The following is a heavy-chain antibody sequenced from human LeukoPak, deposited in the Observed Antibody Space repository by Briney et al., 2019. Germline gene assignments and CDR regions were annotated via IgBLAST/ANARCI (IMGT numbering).Heavy chain of an antibody. J-gene: IGHJ4*02. V-gene: IGHV3-66*01. CDR1: GFTVSSSY. CDR3: AKDLAVAGTPDY. Sequence: GGSLRLTCAASGFTVSSSYMSWVGQAPGRGLAWVSVIYSGGSTYYADSVKGRFTISRDNSKNTLYLQMNSLRAEDTAVYYCAKDLAVAGTPDYWGQGTLVTVSS. D-gene: IGHD6-19*01. CDR2: IYSGGST.